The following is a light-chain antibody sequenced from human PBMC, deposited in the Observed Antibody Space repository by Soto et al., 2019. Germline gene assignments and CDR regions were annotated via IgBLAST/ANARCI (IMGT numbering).Light chain of an antibody. V-gene: IGKV1-16*01. Sequence: DIQMTQSPSSLSASVGDRVAVTCQASQDISNYLNWYQQKPGKAPKLLIYAASTLQSGVPSRFSGSGSGTDFTLTISCLQSEDFATYYCQQYYSYPHTFGQGTKVDIK. CDR2: AAS. CDR3: QQYYSYPHT. CDR1: QDISNY. J-gene: IGKJ1*01.